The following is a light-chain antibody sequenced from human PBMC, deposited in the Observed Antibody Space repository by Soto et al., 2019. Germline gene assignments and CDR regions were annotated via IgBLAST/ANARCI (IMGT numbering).Light chain of an antibody. V-gene: IGKV1-5*03. Sequence: DIQMTQSPSTLSASVGDRVTITCRASQSISSRLAWYQQKPGKAPKLLIYKASSLESGVPSRFSGSGSETEFTLTISSLQPEDFATYYCQQYNSYWTFGQGTKVEIK. CDR2: KAS. CDR3: QQYNSYWT. CDR1: QSISSR. J-gene: IGKJ1*01.